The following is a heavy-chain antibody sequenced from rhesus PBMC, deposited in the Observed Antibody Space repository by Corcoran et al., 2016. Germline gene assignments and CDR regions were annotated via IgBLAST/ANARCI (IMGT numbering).Heavy chain of an antibody. CDR1: GGSISGYYY. J-gene: IGHJ4*01. CDR2: IYGNSAST. V-gene: IGHV4-73*01. CDR3: ARDSSGYCSGGVCYGFDY. Sequence: QVQLQQWGEGLVKPSETLSLTCAVYGGSISGYYYWSWIRQPPGKGLEWFGYIYGNSASTNYNPSLNNRVTISKDTSKNQFSLKLSSVTAADTAVYYCARDSSGYCSGGVCYGFDYWGQGVLVTVSS. D-gene: IGHD2-8*01.